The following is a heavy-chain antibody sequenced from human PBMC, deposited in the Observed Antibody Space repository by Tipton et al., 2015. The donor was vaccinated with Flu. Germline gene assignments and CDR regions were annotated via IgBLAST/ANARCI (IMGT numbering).Heavy chain of an antibody. Sequence: TLSLTCTVSGGSISGYYWTWIRQPPGKGLEWIGNIYYSGSTNYNPSLKSRVTISVDTSKNQFSLRLSSVTAADSAMYYCARDYGGRIYYWGQGTLVTVSS. D-gene: IGHD3-10*01. CDR2: IYYSGST. J-gene: IGHJ4*02. CDR3: ARDYGGRIYY. V-gene: IGHV4-59*12. CDR1: GGSISGYY.